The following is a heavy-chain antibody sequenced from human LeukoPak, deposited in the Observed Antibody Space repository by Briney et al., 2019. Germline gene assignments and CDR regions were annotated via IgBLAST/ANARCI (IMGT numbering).Heavy chain of an antibody. D-gene: IGHD3-3*01. CDR1: GFIIFKSW. CDR2: INEDGSGK. V-gene: IGHV3-7*03. CDR3: MRSEVGRNWFDP. J-gene: IGHJ5*02. Sequence: GGSLRLSCAASGFIIFKSWMTWVRQAPGKGLEWVANINEDGSGKYYMDSVKGRFTISRDNAKNSLYLQMNSLRAEDTAIYYCMRSEVGRNWFDPWGQGTLVTVSS.